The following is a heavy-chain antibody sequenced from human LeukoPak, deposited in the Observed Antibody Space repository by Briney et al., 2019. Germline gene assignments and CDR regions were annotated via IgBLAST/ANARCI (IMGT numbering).Heavy chain of an antibody. CDR2: IRSKAYGGTK. D-gene: IGHD5-12*01. V-gene: IGHV3-49*04. J-gene: IGHJ4*02. CDR3: TSDVSLDIAELFDY. CDR1: GSTLGDYG. Sequence: SLTVARMDFGSTLGDYGVRWVGKAAGKEQAGVGCIRSKAYGGTKEDAASVKGRFTISRDDSKRIAYLQMTSMKTEDTAVYYCTSDVSLDIAELFDYWGQGTLVIVSS.